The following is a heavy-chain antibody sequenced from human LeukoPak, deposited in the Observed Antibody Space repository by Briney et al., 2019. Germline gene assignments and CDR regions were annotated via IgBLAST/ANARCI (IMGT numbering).Heavy chain of an antibody. J-gene: IGHJ3*02. D-gene: IGHD2-2*01. CDR3: ARDCGGTSCPGVAFDI. CDR1: GFVFSTYN. V-gene: IGHV3-21*01. CDR2: IGSGGNYG. Sequence: GGSLRLSCAASGFVFSTYNMKWVRQAPGKGLEGVSSIGSGGNYGYYGDSVKGRFTISRDSAKNSLFLQMNSLRAEDTAVYYCARDCGGTSCPGVAFDISGQGTMVTVSS.